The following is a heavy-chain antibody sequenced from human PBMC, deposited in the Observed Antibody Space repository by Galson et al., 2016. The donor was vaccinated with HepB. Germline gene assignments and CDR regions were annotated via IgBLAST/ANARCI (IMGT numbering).Heavy chain of an antibody. CDR1: GFTFSYYF. CDR3: ARASDAHKYFDY. J-gene: IGHJ4*02. D-gene: IGHD2-2*01. Sequence: SLRLSCAPSGFTFSYYFMGWIRQAPGKGLEWILYISSSGATAIYYADSVKGRFTISRDNTKSSLSLQMNSLRVDDTATYYCARASDAHKYFDYWGRGTVVTVSS. CDR2: ISSSGATAI. V-gene: IGHV3-11*04.